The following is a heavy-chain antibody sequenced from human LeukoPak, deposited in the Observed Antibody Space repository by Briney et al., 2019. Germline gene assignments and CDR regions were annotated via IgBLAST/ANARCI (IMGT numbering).Heavy chain of an antibody. J-gene: IGHJ4*02. CDR2: DYCGGNT. V-gene: IGHV4-61*01. CDR1: GFSVTTDSYC. CDR3: ARDHFGSLDS. Sequence: PSETLSLTCTVSGFSVTTDSYCWGWIRQPPGKGLEWIGYDYCGGNTNYDPSLKRRVTISVDTSKNQFSLTLTSVTAADTAVYFCARDHFGSLDSWGQGILVTVSS. D-gene: IGHD3-10*01.